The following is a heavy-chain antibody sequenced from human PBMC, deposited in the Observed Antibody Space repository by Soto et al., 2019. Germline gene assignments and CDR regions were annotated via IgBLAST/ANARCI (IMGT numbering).Heavy chain of an antibody. D-gene: IGHD2-15*01. CDR3: AKDIGYCSGGSCYYFDY. V-gene: IGHV3-23*01. Sequence: EVQLLESGEGLVQPGGSLRLCCAASGFTLRNYGMNWVRQAPGKGLEWVSTISGSGGSTYYADSVKGRFTISRDNSKNMLYLQMNSLRAEDTAVYYCAKDIGYCSGGSCYYFDYWGQGTLVTVSS. CDR1: GFTLRNYG. CDR2: ISGSGGST. J-gene: IGHJ4*02.